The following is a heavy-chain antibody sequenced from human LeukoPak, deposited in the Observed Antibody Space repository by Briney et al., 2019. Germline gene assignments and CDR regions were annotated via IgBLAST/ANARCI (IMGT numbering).Heavy chain of an antibody. V-gene: IGHV3-23*01. J-gene: IGHJ6*03. CDR1: GFTFSSYA. CDR3: AKCIVATNYYYYYMDV. CDR2: ISASGGST. Sequence: GGSLRLSCAASGFTFSSYAMTWVRQAPGRGGEWVSAISASGGSTYYPDSVNSRFTLSSHNSNNTLYLQMNSLSAEDTAVYYCAKCIVATNYYYYYMDVWGKGTTVTVSS. D-gene: IGHD5-12*01.